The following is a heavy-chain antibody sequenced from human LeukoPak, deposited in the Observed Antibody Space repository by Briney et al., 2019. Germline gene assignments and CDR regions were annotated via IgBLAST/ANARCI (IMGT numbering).Heavy chain of an antibody. CDR2: IHPDGSIT. CDR3: APQQTYSPYNWFDP. V-gene: IGHV3-74*03. CDR1: GFTISNYW. J-gene: IGHJ5*02. Sequence: HPGGSLRLSCVGSGFTISNYWMHWVRHARGTGLVWVSRIHPDGSITTYADSVKGRFTISRDNAKNTLYLQMNSLRAEDTAVYYCAPQQTYSPYNWFDPWGQGTLVTVSS. D-gene: IGHD5-12*01.